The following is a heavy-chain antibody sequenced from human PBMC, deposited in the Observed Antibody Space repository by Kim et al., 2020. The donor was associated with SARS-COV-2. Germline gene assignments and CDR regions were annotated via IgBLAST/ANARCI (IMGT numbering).Heavy chain of an antibody. CDR1: GFTFSDYY. J-gene: IGHJ4*02. CDR3: ARSPWVTAILYFDY. Sequence: GGSLRLSCAASGFTFSDYYMSWIRQAPGKGLEWVSYISSSSSYTNYADSVKGRFTISRDNAKNSLYLQMNSLRAEDTAVYYCARSPWVTAILYFDYWGQGTLVTVSS. D-gene: IGHD2-21*02. V-gene: IGHV3-11*06. CDR2: ISSSSSYT.